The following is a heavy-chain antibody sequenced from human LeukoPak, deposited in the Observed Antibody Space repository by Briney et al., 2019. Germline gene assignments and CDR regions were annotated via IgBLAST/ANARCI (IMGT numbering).Heavy chain of an antibody. CDR2: INHSGST. Sequence: SETLSLTCAVYGGSFSGYYWSWIRQPPGKGLEWIGEINHSGSTNYHPSLKSRVTISVDTSKNQFSLKLSSVTAADTAVYYCARGRAKYYYDSSGYSYFDYWGQGTLVTVSS. CDR3: ARGRAKYYYDSSGYSYFDY. J-gene: IGHJ4*02. D-gene: IGHD3-22*01. CDR1: GGSFSGYY. V-gene: IGHV4-34*01.